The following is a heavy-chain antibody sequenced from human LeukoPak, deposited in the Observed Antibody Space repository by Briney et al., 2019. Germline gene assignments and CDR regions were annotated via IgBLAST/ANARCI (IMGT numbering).Heavy chain of an antibody. CDR1: GFTFSSYS. J-gene: IGHJ3*02. Sequence: GGSLRLSCAASGFTFSSYSMNWVRQAPGKGLEWVSSITSSSTFIYYADSVKGRFTISRDNAKNSLYLQMNSLRAEDTAVYYCARGSRFGVVERDAFDIWGQGTMVTVSS. CDR3: ARGSRFGVVERDAFDI. D-gene: IGHD3-3*01. V-gene: IGHV3-21*01. CDR2: ITSSSTFI.